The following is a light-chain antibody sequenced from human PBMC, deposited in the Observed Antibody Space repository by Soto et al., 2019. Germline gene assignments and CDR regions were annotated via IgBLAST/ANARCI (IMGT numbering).Light chain of an antibody. V-gene: IGLV1-44*01. CDR2: TSN. J-gene: IGLJ1*01. CDR1: NSNIGSNK. CDR3: ATWDDSLHGYV. Sequence: LTQPPSASGTPGQRVTISCSGSNSNIGSNKVNWYQQLPGTAPKLLIYTSNQRPSGVPDRFSGSKSGTSASLAISGLQSEDEADYYCATWDDSLHGYVFGTG.